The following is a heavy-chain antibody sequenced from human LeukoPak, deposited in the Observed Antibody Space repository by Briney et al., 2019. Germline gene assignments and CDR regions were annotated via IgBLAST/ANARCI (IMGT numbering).Heavy chain of an antibody. Sequence: PGGSLRLSCAASGFTFSSYSMNWVRQAPGKGLEWVSYISSSSSTIYYADSVKGRFTISRDNAKNSLYLQMNSLRAEDTAVYYCARSRRGTVGAKGPGAFDIWGQGTMVTVSS. D-gene: IGHD1-26*01. CDR1: GFTFSSYS. CDR2: ISSSSSTI. J-gene: IGHJ3*02. CDR3: ARSRRGTVGAKGPGAFDI. V-gene: IGHV3-48*01.